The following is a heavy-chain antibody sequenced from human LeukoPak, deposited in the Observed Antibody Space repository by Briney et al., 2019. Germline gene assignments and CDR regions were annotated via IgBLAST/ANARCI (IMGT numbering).Heavy chain of an antibody. CDR2: INWSGGST. D-gene: IGHD2-2*01. CDR3: ARAPITSPFYFDY. CDR1: GFAFDEHG. J-gene: IGHJ4*02. Sequence: GGSLSLSCTASGFAFDEHGLSWVRQVPGKGLEWVSGINWSGGSTGYADPLRGRFTISRDNAKNSLYLQMDSLRAEDTALYYCARAPITSPFYFDYWGQGTLVTVSS. V-gene: IGHV3-20*04.